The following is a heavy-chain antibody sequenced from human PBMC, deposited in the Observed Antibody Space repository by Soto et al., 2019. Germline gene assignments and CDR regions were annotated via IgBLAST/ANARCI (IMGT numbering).Heavy chain of an antibody. CDR2: IAPHSGRT. V-gene: IGHV1-18*04. D-gene: IGHD3-10*01. CDR3: ARAATGSYHSAY. CDR1: GYAFTSYG. Sequence: QVQLVQSGPEVKNPGASVRVSCMTSGYAFTSYGVNWVRQAPGQGLEWMGWIAPHSGRTTYLPKFQGRVTITADAATNTAYMELGSLSSDDTGIYFCARAATGSYHSAYWGQGTVVTFSS. J-gene: IGHJ4*02.